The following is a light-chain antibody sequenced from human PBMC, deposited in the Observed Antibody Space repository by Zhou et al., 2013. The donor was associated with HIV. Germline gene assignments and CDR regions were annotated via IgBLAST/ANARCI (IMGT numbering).Light chain of an antibody. CDR3: QQYYSYPLT. Sequence: AIQMTQSPSSLSASVGDRVTITCRARQGFSNYLAWYQQKPGKVPKLLIYAASTLQSGVPSRFSGSGSGTDFTLTISCLQSEDFATYYCQQYYSYPLTFGGGTKVEIK. CDR1: QGFSNY. CDR2: AAS. J-gene: IGKJ4*01. V-gene: IGKV1-8*01.